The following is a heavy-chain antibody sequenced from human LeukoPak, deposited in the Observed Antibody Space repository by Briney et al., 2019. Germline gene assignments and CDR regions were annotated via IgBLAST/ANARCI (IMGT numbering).Heavy chain of an antibody. J-gene: IGHJ4*02. V-gene: IGHV4-34*01. CDR1: GGPFSGYF. CDR2: IHNSGTT. Sequence: SETLSLTCALSGGPFSGYFWSWSRQSSGKGLGWIGEIHNSGTTNYNPSLNSRVTISEDTSKNQFYLNLSSVTAADTAVYYCARRYYYNLGSFPFDFWGQGTLVTVSS. CDR3: ARRYYYNLGSFPFDF. D-gene: IGHD3-10*01.